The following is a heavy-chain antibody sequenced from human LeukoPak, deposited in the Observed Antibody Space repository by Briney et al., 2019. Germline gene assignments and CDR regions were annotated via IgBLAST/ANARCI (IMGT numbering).Heavy chain of an antibody. D-gene: IGHD3-22*01. Sequence: GGALRLSCAACGFTSSDQYMEWVGQAPGRGVEGVARIRKKDNKDRTEYGASVKGTFTISRDDSTNSLYLQMNSLRTEDTAVYYCARAGDYYSTGDYWGQGPLATVS. CDR1: GFTSSDQY. CDR3: ARAGDYYSTGDY. J-gene: IGHJ4*02. CDR2: IRKKDNKDRT. V-gene: IGHV3-72*01.